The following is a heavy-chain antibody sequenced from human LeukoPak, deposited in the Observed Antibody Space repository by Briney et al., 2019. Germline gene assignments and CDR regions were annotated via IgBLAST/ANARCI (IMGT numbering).Heavy chain of an antibody. CDR2: TSGSGGST. Sequence: PGGSLRPSCAASGFTFSSYAMSWVRQAPGKGLEWVSATSGSGGSTYYADSVKGRFTISRDNSKNTLYLQMNSLRAEDTAVYYCAKSGSSTSWAGYYYYYYGMDVWGQGTTVTVPS. CDR3: AKSGSSTSWAGYYYYYYGMDV. J-gene: IGHJ6*02. V-gene: IGHV3-23*01. CDR1: GFTFSSYA. D-gene: IGHD2-2*01.